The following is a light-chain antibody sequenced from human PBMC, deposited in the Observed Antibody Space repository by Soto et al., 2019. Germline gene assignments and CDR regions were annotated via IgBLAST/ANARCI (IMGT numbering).Light chain of an antibody. CDR1: QSVSSSY. V-gene: IGKV3-20*01. J-gene: IGKJ2*01. CDR2: GAS. CDR3: QQYGSSPPYT. Sequence: EIVLTQSPGTLSLSPGERATLSCRASQSVSSSYLVWYQQKPGQAPRLLIYGASSRATGIPDRFSGSGSGTDFTLTISRLEPEGFAVYYWQQYGSSPPYTFGQGTKLEIK.